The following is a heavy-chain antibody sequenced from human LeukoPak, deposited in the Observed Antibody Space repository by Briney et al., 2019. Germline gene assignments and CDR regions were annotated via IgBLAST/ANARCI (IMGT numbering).Heavy chain of an antibody. CDR1: GYTFTSYY. D-gene: IGHD3-9*01. CDR3: ASAPRYDILTGYYLNY. Sequence: GASVNVSCKASGYTFTSYYMHWVRQAPGQGLEWMGIINPSGGSTSYAQKFQGRVTMTRDTSTSTVYMELSSLRSEDTAVYYCASAPRYDILTGYYLNYWGQGTLVTVSS. CDR2: INPSGGST. V-gene: IGHV1-46*01. J-gene: IGHJ4*02.